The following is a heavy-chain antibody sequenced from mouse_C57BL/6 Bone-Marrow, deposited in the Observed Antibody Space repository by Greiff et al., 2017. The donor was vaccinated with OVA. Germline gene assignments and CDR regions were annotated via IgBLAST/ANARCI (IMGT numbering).Heavy chain of an antibody. Sequence: VQLQQSGPELVKPGASVKLSCKASGYTFTSYDINWVKQRPGQGLEWIGWIYPRDGSTKYTEKFKGKATLTVDTSSSTAYMELHSLTSEDSAVYFCARSRGYYSNYERDYWGKGTTLTVSS. CDR1: GYTFTSYD. J-gene: IGHJ2*01. CDR2: IYPRDGST. D-gene: IGHD2-5*01. CDR3: ARSRGYYSNYERDY. V-gene: IGHV1-85*01.